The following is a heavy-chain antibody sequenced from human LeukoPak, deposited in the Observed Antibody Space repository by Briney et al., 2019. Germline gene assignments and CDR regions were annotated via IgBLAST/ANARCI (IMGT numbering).Heavy chain of an antibody. CDR1: GGSISSASYY. D-gene: IGHD3-16*01. CDR3: ARDSSNYDYVWGSYYDAFDI. CDR2: IYTSGST. Sequence: SETLSLTCTVSGGSISSASYYWSWIRQPAGKGLEWIGRIYTSGSTNYNPSLKSRVTISVDTSKNQFSLKLSSVTAADTAVYYCARDSSNYDYVWGSYYDAFDIWGQGTMVTVSS. J-gene: IGHJ3*02. V-gene: IGHV4-61*02.